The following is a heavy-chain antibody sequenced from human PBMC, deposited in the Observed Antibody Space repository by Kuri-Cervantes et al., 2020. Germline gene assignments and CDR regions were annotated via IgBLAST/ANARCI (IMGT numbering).Heavy chain of an antibody. J-gene: IGHJ4*02. CDR1: GYTLTELS. CDR2: FDSEDGET. D-gene: IGHD6-19*01. Sequence: ASVKVSCKVSGYTLTELSMHWVRQAPGKGLEWMGGFDSEDGETIYAQKFQGRVTMAEDTSTDTAYMELSSLRSEDTAVYYCATGAQWLVPHWGQGTLVTVSS. CDR3: ATGAQWLVPH. V-gene: IGHV1-24*01.